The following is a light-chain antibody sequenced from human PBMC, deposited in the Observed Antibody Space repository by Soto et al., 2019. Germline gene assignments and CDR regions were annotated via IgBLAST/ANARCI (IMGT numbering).Light chain of an antibody. CDR1: QSISSSY. J-gene: IGKJ2*01. CDR2: AAS. V-gene: IGKV3-20*01. CDR3: QHYGSSSYT. Sequence: EIVLTQSPGTLPLSPGERATLSCRASQSISSSYLAWYQQKPGQAPRLLIYAASSRATGIPDRFSGSGSGTDFTLTISRLEPEDFAVYYCQHYGSSSYTFGQGTQLEIK.